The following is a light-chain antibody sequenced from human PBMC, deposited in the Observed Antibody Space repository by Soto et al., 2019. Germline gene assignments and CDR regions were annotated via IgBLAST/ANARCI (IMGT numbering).Light chain of an antibody. CDR2: GAS. V-gene: IGKV3-20*01. J-gene: IGKJ5*01. CDR3: QQYGGSPIT. CDR1: QSVTTR. Sequence: EIVLTQSPDTLSLSPGGRATLSCRASQSVTTRLAWYQQKPGQPPRLLISGASVRASGVPVRISGSGSGTDFTLTISRLEPEDFALYYCQQYGGSPITFGLGTLLEIK.